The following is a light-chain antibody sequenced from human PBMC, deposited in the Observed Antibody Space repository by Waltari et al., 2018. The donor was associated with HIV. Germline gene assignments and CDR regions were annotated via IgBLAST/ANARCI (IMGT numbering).Light chain of an antibody. J-gene: IGKJ2*01. CDR1: QSIGSD. CDR2: GAS. V-gene: IGKV3-15*01. CDR3: QQYNNWPPMYT. Sequence: EIVTTQSPATLSVSPGERATLSCRASQSIGSDLAWYQQKPGQAPRLLIYGASTRATGIPARFSGSGSGTEFTLTISSLQSEDFAVYSCQQYNNWPPMYTFGQGTKLEIK.